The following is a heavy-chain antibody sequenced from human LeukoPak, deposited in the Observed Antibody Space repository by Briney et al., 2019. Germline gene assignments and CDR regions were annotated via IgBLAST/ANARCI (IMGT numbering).Heavy chain of an antibody. CDR3: ARESISGHRDFDY. D-gene: IGHD1-26*01. J-gene: IGHJ4*02. CDR2: ISSGSRTI. V-gene: IGHV3-48*01. CDR1: GFTFSSYS. Sequence: GGSLRLSXAASGFTFSSYSMNWVRQAPGKGLEWLSYISSGSRTIFYADSVKGRFTVSRDNAKSSLYLQMNSLRAEDTAVYYCARESISGHRDFDYWGQGALVTVSS.